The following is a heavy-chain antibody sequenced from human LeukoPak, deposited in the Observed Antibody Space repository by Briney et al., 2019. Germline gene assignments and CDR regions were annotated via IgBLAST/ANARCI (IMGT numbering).Heavy chain of an antibody. D-gene: IGHD2-2*01. CDR3: ARVERCSSTSCHYYYYYGMDV. CDR2: ISYDGSNK. Sequence: GGSLRLSCAASGFTFSSYAMSWVRQAPGKGLEWVAVISYDGSNKYYADSVKGRFTISRDNSKNTLYLQMNSLRAEDTAVYYCARVERCSSTSCHYYYYYGMDVWGQGTTVTVSS. V-gene: IGHV3-30-3*01. CDR1: GFTFSSYA. J-gene: IGHJ6*02.